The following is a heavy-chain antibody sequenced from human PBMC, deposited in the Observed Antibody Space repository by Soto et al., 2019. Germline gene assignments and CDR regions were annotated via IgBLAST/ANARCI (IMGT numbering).Heavy chain of an antibody. D-gene: IGHD2-2*02. CDR3: ARGSCSSTSCYKEYYFDL. V-gene: IGHV1-69*13. CDR1: GCTFSGYA. J-gene: IGHJ4*02. Sequence: SVKVSCKASGCTFSGYAISWVRQAPGQGLEWMGEIIPMFGTSNYAQKFQGRVTITADESTSTAYMELSSLRSEDTAVYYCARGSCSSTSCYKEYYFDLWGQGTLVTVS. CDR2: IIPMFGTS.